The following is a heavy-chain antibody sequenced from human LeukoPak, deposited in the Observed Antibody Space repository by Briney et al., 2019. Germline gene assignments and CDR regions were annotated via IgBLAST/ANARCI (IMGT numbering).Heavy chain of an antibody. V-gene: IGHV4-39*01. CDR2: IYCSGST. Sequence: SETLSLTCTVSGGSISSSSYYWGWIRQPPGKGLEWIGSIYCSGSTYYNPYLKSLVTISVDTSKNQFSLKLSSVTAADTAVYYCARQEEGNFDYWGQGTLVTVSS. CDR3: ARQEEGNFDY. CDR1: GGSISSSSYY. J-gene: IGHJ4*02.